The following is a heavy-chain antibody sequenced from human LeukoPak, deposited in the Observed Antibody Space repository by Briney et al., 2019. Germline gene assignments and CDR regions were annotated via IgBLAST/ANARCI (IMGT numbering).Heavy chain of an antibody. CDR2: MYYTGST. CDR1: GASVSSSGYY. V-gene: IGHV4-39*01. D-gene: IGHD3-22*01. CDR3: ARHEANYPDTSGKFYVGRIFEY. J-gene: IGHJ4*02. Sequence: SETLSLTCSVSGASVSSSGYYWVWIRQPPGKGLEWIGSMYYTGSTFYSPSLKSRITTSVDTSKNQFSLKLTSVTAADTAVYYCARHEANYPDTSGKFYVGRIFEYWGQGTLVTISS.